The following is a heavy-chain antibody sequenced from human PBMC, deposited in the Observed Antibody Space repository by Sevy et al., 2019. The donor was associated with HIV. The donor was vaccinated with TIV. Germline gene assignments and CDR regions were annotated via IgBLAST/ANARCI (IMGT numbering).Heavy chain of an antibody. CDR3: ASGGSGDVRNYAYYNYGMDV. V-gene: IGHV1-8*02. D-gene: IGHD3-10*02. CDR1: GDTFSTYD. Sequence: ASVKVSCKASGDTFSTYDINWVRQAPGQGLEWMGWMSPKSGSTGFAQKFQGRLTMTRDTSINTAYMELSSLRSEDTAVDYCASGGSGDVRNYAYYNYGMDVWGEGTTVPVSS. CDR2: MSPKSGST. J-gene: IGHJ6*04.